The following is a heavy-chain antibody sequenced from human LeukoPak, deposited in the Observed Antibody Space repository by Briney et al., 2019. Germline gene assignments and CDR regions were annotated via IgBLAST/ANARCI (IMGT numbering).Heavy chain of an antibody. D-gene: IGHD3-10*01. J-gene: IGHJ5*02. CDR3: ARDRGSTTTMVRGHNWFDP. CDR2: IYTSGST. CDR1: GGSISSYY. V-gene: IGHV4-4*07. Sequence: PSETLSLTCTVSGGSISSYYWSWLRQPAGKGLEWIGRIYTSGSTNYNPSLKSRVTMSVDTSKNQFSLKLSSVTPEDTAVYYCARDRGSTTTMVRGHNWFDPWGQGTLVTVSS.